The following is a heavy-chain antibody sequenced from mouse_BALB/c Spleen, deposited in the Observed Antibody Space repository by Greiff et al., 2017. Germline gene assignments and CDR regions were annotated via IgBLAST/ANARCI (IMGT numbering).Heavy chain of an antibody. V-gene: IGHV6-3*01. CDR3: TGTTVVAPLAY. D-gene: IGHD1-1*01. CDR2: IRLKSDYYAT. Sequence: EVKLVESGGGLVQPGGSMKLSCVASGFTFSSYWMSWVRQSPEKGLEWVAEIRLKSDYYATHYAESVKGKFTISSDDSKSRLYLQMNSLSAEDTGIYYCTGTTVVAPLAYWGQGTLVTVAA. CDR1: GFTFSSYW. J-gene: IGHJ3*01.